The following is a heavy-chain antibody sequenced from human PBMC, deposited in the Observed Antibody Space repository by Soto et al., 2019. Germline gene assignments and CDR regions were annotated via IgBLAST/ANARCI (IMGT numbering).Heavy chain of an antibody. CDR2: ISGTGATI. CDR1: GVTFSDYY. Sequence: AGSMKLSCAASGVTFSDYYIAWFRQAPGKGLEWVSYISGTGATIYYADSVKGRFTISRDNSRNTLYLQMISLRAEDTAVYYCAKGFGSSWSYFDYWGQGALVTVSS. D-gene: IGHD6-13*01. J-gene: IGHJ4*02. V-gene: IGHV3-11*01. CDR3: AKGFGSSWSYFDY.